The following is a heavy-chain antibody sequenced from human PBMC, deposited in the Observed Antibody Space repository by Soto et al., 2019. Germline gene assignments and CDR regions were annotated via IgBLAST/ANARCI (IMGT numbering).Heavy chain of an antibody. D-gene: IGHD2-21*02. V-gene: IGHV1-46*01. CDR1: GDTFTDYY. CDR2: VNPSGGHT. J-gene: IGHJ4*02. Sequence: QVQLMQSGAEVKKPGASVKVSCKASGDTFTDYYIHWVRQAPGQGLEWMGTVNPSGGHTTYAQHFLGRVTMTRDTSTSTIYRELTSLTSDDTAIYYCARGGHVVVVTAALDYWGQGTLVTVSS. CDR3: ARGGHVVVVTAALDY.